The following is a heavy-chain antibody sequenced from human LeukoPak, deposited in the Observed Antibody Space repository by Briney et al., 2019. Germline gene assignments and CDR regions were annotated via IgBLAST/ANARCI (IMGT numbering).Heavy chain of an antibody. J-gene: IGHJ4*02. CDR2: INWNGGRT. CDR3: ARDYDYGDYPGY. Sequence: GGSLRLSCAASGFTFSSYWMSWVRQAPGKGLEWVSGINWNGGRTGYADSVKGRFTISRDNAKNSLYLQMNSLRAEDTALYYCARDYDYGDYPGYWGQGTLVTVSS. V-gene: IGHV3-20*04. CDR1: GFTFSSYW. D-gene: IGHD4-17*01.